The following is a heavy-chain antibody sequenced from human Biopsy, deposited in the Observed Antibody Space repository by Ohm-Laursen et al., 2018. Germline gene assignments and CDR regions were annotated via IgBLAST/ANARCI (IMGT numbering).Heavy chain of an antibody. CDR3: ARAVDYYDPYYYYGMDV. CDR1: GGSFSGYY. D-gene: IGHD3-22*01. Sequence: SDTLSLTCAVYGGSFSGYYWSWIRQTPGKGLQWIGEINHSGSTNYNPSLKSRVTISVDTSKNQFSLKLTSVTAADTAVYYCARAVDYYDPYYYYGMDVWGQGTTVTVSS. J-gene: IGHJ6*02. CDR2: INHSGST. V-gene: IGHV4-34*01.